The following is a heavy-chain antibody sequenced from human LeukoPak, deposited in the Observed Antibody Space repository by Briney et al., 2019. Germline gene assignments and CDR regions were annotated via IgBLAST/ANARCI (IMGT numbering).Heavy chain of an antibody. CDR3: ARAVGYYGSGSSGEEWFDP. V-gene: IGHV4-59*08. Sequence: SDTVSLTCMVSGCSVGSFSWSWIRQSPGKGLEGIGFIYYNGSTNCNPSLTSRVTISVDRSKSQFSLKLSSVTAADTALYYCARAVGYYGSGSSGEEWFDPWGQGTLVTVSS. CDR1: GCSVGSFS. J-gene: IGHJ5*02. D-gene: IGHD3-10*01. CDR2: IYYNGST.